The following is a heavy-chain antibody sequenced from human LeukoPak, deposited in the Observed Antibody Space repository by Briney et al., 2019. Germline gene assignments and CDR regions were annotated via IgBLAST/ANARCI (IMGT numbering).Heavy chain of an antibody. D-gene: IGHD3-16*01. Sequence: GGSLRLSCAASGFTFSSYSMNWVRQAPGKGLEWVSAISGSGGSTYYADSVKGRFTISRDNSKNTLYLQMNSLRAEDTAVYYCFGCRSSRVYWGQGTLVTVSS. CDR1: GFTFSSYS. CDR2: ISGSGGST. J-gene: IGHJ4*02. V-gene: IGHV3-23*01. CDR3: FGCRSSRVY.